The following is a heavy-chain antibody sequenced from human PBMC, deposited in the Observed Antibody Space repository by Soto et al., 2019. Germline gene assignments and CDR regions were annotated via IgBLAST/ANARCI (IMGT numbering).Heavy chain of an antibody. Sequence: QVQLVQSGAEVKKPGASVKVSCKASGSTFTSWDVYWVRQAAGQGLEWMGYLNPRSGNTGYEQKFQGRATMTRDTTISTAYMELSSLTSDDTSVYYSTASSWTGAGLDFWGQGTPVTVSS. CDR2: LNPRSGNT. V-gene: IGHV1-8*01. CDR3: TASSWTGAGLDF. D-gene: IGHD6-13*01. J-gene: IGHJ4*01. CDR1: GSTFTSWD.